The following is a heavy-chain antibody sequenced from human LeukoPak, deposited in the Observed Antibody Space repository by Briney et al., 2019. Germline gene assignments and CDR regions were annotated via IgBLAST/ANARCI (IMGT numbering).Heavy chain of an antibody. Sequence: PSETLSLTCTVSGGSIKSYYWSWIRQPPGKRLECVGHIYYTGSTYYKPSLESRVTISVDMAKNQISLKLSSVTAADTAVYYCARYEEFSTGYLASSPRHYFDHWGQGTLVTVSS. CDR1: GGSIKSYY. J-gene: IGHJ4*02. CDR2: IYYTGST. CDR3: ARYEEFSTGYLASSPRHYFDH. D-gene: IGHD3/OR15-3a*01. V-gene: IGHV4-59*01.